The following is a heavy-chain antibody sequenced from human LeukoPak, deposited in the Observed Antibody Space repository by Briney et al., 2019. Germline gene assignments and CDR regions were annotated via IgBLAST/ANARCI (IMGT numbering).Heavy chain of an antibody. CDR1: GYTFTGYY. Sequence: GASVKVSCKASGYTFTGYYMHWVRQAPGQGLEWMGWINPNSGGTNYAQKFQGRVTMTRDTSISTAYMELSRLRSDDTAVYYCARDSGSSSWYRSTLGYWGQGTLVTVSS. CDR3: ARDSGSSSWYRSTLGY. CDR2: INPNSGGT. J-gene: IGHJ4*02. D-gene: IGHD6-13*01. V-gene: IGHV1-2*02.